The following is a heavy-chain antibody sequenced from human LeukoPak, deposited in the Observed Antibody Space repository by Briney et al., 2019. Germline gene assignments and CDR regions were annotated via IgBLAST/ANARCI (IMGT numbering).Heavy chain of an antibody. Sequence: GASVKVSCKASGYTFTSYEINWVRQATGQGLEWMGWMNPNSGNTGYAQKFQGRVTMTRDTSTSTVYMELSSLRSEDTAVYYCARGGWKEYLFDYWGQGTLVTVSS. D-gene: IGHD2-2*01. CDR2: MNPNSGNT. CDR1: GYTFTSYE. V-gene: IGHV1-8*02. J-gene: IGHJ4*02. CDR3: ARGGWKEYLFDY.